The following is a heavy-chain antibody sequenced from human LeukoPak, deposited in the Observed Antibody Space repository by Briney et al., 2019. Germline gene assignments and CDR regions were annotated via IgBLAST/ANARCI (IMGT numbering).Heavy chain of an antibody. D-gene: IGHD3-22*01. J-gene: IGHJ4*02. CDR3: AREVTYYYDSSGYSSWGY. CDR2: ISSSSSCI. V-gene: IGHV3-21*01. Sequence: GGSLRLSCAASGFTFSSYSMNWVHQAPGKGLEWVSSISSSSSCIYYADSVKGRFTISRDNAKNSLYLQMNSLRAEDTAVYYCAREVTYYYDSSGYSSWGYWGQGTLVTVSS. CDR1: GFTFSSYS.